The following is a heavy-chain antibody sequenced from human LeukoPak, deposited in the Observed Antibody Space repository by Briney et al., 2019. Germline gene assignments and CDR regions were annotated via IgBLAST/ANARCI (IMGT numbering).Heavy chain of an antibody. Sequence: GGSLRLSCAASGFMFSSNWMSWVRLALGKGLEWVANIKEDGTETYYVDSVKGRFTISRDSAKNSLYLQMNSLRVEDTAVYYCAKEGRSLQTYWGQGTLVTVSS. CDR2: IKEDGTET. V-gene: IGHV3-7*03. J-gene: IGHJ4*02. D-gene: IGHD5-24*01. CDR3: AKEGRSLQTY. CDR1: GFMFSSNW.